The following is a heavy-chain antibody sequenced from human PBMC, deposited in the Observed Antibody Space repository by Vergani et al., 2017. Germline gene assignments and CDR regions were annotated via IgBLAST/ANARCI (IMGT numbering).Heavy chain of an antibody. CDR2: ISGSGGST. V-gene: IGHV3-23*01. Sequence: EVQLLESGGGLVQPGGSLRLSCAASGFTFSSYAMSWVRQAPGKGLEWVSAISGSGGSTYNADSGKGRFTISRDNSKNALYLQMNSLRAEDTAVYYCAREPGACSGGSCYSWYFDLWGRGTLVTVSS. D-gene: IGHD2-15*01. J-gene: IGHJ2*01. CDR1: GFTFSSYA. CDR3: AREPGACSGGSCYSWYFDL.